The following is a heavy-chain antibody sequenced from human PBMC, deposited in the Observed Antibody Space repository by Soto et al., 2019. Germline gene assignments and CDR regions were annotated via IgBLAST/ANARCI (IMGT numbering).Heavy chain of an antibody. Sequence: GGSLRLSCAASGFTFGNYAMTWVRQAPGKGLEWVSAISYGGAGTYYADSVKGRFTISRDNSKNTLYLQMNSLRAEDTAVYYCAKLHLQYSSSWYWGQGTLVTVSS. J-gene: IGHJ4*02. V-gene: IGHV3-23*01. D-gene: IGHD6-13*01. CDR1: GFTFGNYA. CDR2: ISYGGAGT. CDR3: AKLHLQYSSSWY.